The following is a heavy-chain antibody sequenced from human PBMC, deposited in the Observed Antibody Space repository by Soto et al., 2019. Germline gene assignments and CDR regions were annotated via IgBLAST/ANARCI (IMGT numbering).Heavy chain of an antibody. D-gene: IGHD2-2*01. Sequence: QVQLAQSAAEVKKPGASVKVSCKASGYSFTSYGVSWVRRAPGQGLEWMGWNSPYNGHIQFVQRLQGRVSMTTDTCTKTAYMELRNLRFDDTSQSYCTRDLTIVPAAHPRLENYGMDVWGQGTTVSVSS. V-gene: IGHV1-18*01. CDR2: NSPYNGHI. CDR3: TRDLTIVPAAHPRLENYGMDV. CDR1: GYSFTSYG. J-gene: IGHJ6*02.